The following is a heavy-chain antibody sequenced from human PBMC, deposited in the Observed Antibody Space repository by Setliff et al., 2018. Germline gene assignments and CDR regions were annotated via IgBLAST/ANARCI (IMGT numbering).Heavy chain of an antibody. CDR3: VKDVVGYSSTWPKRDYFDY. J-gene: IGHJ4*02. CDR2: ISDTALGI. D-gene: IGHD6-13*01. CDR1: GFTFNTYA. V-gene: IGHV3-23*01. Sequence: GWSLRLSCSASGFTFNTYAMSWVRQPPGKGLEWVSSISDTALGIYYADSVRGRFTISRDNSKKTLYLQMNSLRAEDTAVYYCVKDVVGYSSTWPKRDYFDYWGQGTLVTVSS.